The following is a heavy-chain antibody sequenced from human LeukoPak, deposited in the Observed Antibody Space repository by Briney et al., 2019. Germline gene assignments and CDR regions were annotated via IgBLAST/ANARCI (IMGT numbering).Heavy chain of an antibody. CDR2: LDPEDGAT. Sequence: ASVKVSCKVSGDTLTELAIHWVRPAPGKGLEWMGGLDPEDGATMYAQKFEGRVSMTEDTTTDTAYMELSSVRSEDTAVYYCATARQYDDFAGYPWYYGLDVWGQGTTVTVSS. J-gene: IGHJ6*02. D-gene: IGHD3/OR15-3a*01. CDR3: ATARQYDDFAGYPWYYGLDV. CDR1: GDTLTELA. V-gene: IGHV1-24*01.